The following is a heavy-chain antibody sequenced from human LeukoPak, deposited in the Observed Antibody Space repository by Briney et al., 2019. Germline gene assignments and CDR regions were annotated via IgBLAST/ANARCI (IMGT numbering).Heavy chain of an antibody. CDR1: GFTFSSYG. Sequence: SGGSLRLSCAASGFTFSSYGMHWVRQAPGKGLEWVAVIWYDGSNKYYADSVKGRFTISRDNSKNTLYLQMNSLRAEDTAVYYCARDRDYYDSSGQLDYWGQGTLVTVSS. CDR3: ARDRDYYDSSGQLDY. J-gene: IGHJ4*02. V-gene: IGHV3-33*01. CDR2: IWYDGSNK. D-gene: IGHD3-22*01.